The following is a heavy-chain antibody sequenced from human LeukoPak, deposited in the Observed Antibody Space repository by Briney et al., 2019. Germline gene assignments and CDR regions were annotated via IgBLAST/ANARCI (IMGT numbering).Heavy chain of an antibody. J-gene: IGHJ4*02. D-gene: IGHD6-6*01. CDR3: SSEYPAARSGEIGFDY. CDR1: GYTFTGYY. Sequence: ASVKVSCKASGYTFTGYYMHWVRQAPGQGLEWMGWINPNSGGTNYAQKFQGRVTMTRDTSISTAYMELSRLRSDDTAVYYCSSEYPAARSGEIGFDYWGQGTLVTVSS. CDR2: INPNSGGT. V-gene: IGHV1-2*02.